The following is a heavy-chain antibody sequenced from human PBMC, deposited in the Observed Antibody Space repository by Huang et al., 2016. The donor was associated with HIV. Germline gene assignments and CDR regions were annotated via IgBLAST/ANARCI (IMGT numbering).Heavy chain of an antibody. Sequence: QLQLQESGPGLVKPSETLSLTCTVSGGSISSSGYYWGWIRQPPGKGLQWISNIDYSGSTYYNPALKSRVTISVDTSKNKFSLRLSSVTAADTAVYYCARLAYCAGDCYSGHYYFDYWGQGTLVTVSS. CDR1: GGSISSSGYY. CDR2: IDYSGST. V-gene: IGHV4-39*01. J-gene: IGHJ4*02. D-gene: IGHD2-21*02. CDR3: ARLAYCAGDCYSGHYYFDY.